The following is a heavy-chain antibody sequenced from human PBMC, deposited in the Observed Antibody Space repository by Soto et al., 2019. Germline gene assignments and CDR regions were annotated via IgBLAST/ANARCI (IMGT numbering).Heavy chain of an antibody. D-gene: IGHD3-22*01. Sequence: ASETLSLTCTVSGGSISSYYWSWIRQPPGKGLEWIGYIYYSGSTNYNPSLKSRVTISVDTSKNQFSLKLSSVTAADTAVYYCARGDYYDSSGYYYYWGQGTLVTVSS. CDR2: IYYSGST. V-gene: IGHV4-59*01. CDR1: GGSISSYY. CDR3: ARGDYYDSSGYYYY. J-gene: IGHJ4*02.